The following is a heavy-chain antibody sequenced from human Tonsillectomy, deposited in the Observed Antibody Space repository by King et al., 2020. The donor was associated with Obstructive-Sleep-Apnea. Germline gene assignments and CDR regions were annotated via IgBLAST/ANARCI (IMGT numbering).Heavy chain of an antibody. CDR2: ISSCCSTI. J-gene: IGHJ2*01. D-gene: IGHD2-15*01. V-gene: IGHV3-11*01. CDR3: ARAGCSGGSCYPRSYWYFDL. CDR1: GWTFSDYY. Sequence: VQLVESGVGLVKPGGSLRLSCAASGWTFSDYYRSGIRQAPGKGLGGVSYISSCCSTIYYADSVNGGFTISRDNDKDSLYLQMNSLRAEDTAAYYCARAGCSGGSCYPRSYWYFDLWGRGTLVTVSS.